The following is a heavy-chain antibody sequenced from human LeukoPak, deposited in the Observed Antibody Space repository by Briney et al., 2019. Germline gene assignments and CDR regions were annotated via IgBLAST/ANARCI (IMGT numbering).Heavy chain of an antibody. V-gene: IGHV3-23*01. J-gene: IGHJ5*02. D-gene: IGHD3-10*01. CDR1: GFTFSSYA. CDR2: ISGSGGST. Sequence: PGGSLRLSCAASGFTFSSYAMSWVRQAPGKGLEWVSAISGSGGSTYYADSVKGRFTISRDNSKNTLYLRMNSLRAEDTAVYYCAKPTYGSGRSWFDPWGQGTLVTVSS. CDR3: AKPTYGSGRSWFDP.